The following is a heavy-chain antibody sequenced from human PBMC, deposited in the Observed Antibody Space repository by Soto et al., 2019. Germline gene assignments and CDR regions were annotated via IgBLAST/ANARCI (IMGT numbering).Heavy chain of an antibody. CDR2: IKQDGSEK. J-gene: IGHJ6*02. CDR1: GFTFSSYW. V-gene: IGHV3-7*01. Sequence: GGSLRLSCAGSGFTFSSYWMSWVRQAPGKGLEWVANIKQDGSEKYYVDSVKGRFTISRDNAKNSLYLQMNSLRAEDTAVYYCARDRYYDSSGYPENGMDVWGQGTTVTVSS. D-gene: IGHD3-22*01. CDR3: ARDRYYDSSGYPENGMDV.